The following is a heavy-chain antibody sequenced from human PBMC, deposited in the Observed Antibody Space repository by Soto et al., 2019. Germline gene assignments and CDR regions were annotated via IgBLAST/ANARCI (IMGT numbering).Heavy chain of an antibody. CDR2: LSDST. V-gene: IGHV3-23*01. CDR1: GFTFSTYDMSYA. Sequence: EVQLLESGGGLVQPGGSLRLSCALSGFTFSTYDMSYAMSWVRQAPGKGLEWVSTLSDSTYYADSVKGLSTISTDNSNSTLFLQTNSLRADDTAVYYCARSLVPGTHYFDYWGQGTLVTVSS. J-gene: IGHJ4*02. CDR3: ARSLVPGTHYFDY.